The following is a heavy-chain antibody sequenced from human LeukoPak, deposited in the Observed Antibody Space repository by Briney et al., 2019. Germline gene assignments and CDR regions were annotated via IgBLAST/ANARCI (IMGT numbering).Heavy chain of an antibody. D-gene: IGHD3-10*01. CDR2: ISVYNGNT. J-gene: IGHJ5*02. V-gene: IGHV1-18*01. CDR3: ARGCGFGKTSESHFWYNWFDP. Sequence: ASVKVSCKASGYTFTHYGINWVRQAPGQGLEWMGWISVYNGNTNYAQKFQGRVTLTTDISTSTAHMELRSLRSDDTAVYYCARGCGFGKTSESHFWYNWFDPWGQGTLVTVSS. CDR1: GYTFTHYG.